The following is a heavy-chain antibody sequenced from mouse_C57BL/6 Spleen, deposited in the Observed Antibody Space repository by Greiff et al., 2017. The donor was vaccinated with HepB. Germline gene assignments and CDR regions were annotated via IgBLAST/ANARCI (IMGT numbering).Heavy chain of an antibody. CDR1: GYTFTSYT. CDR2: INPSSGYT. D-gene: IGHD1-1*01. J-gene: IGHJ1*03. CDR3: APHYGSSPFYWYFDV. Sequence: QVQLQQSGAELARPGASVKMSCKASGYTFTSYTMHWVKQRPGQGLEWIGYINPSSGYTKYNQKFKDKATLTADKSSSTAYMQLSSLTSEDSAVYYCAPHYGSSPFYWYFDVWGTGTTVTVSS. V-gene: IGHV1-4*01.